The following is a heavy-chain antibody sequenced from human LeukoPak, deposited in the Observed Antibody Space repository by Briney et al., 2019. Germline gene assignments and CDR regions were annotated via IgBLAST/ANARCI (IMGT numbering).Heavy chain of an antibody. CDR1: GYTFTSYG. CDR3: ARYCSSTSCYEPPYFYYGMDV. CDR2: ISAYNGNT. Sequence: GASVKVSCKASGYTFTSYGISWVRQAPGQGLEWMGWISAYNGNTNYAQKLQGRVTMTTDTSTSTAYMELRSLRSDDTAVYYCARYCSSTSCYEPPYFYYGMDVWAQGTTVTVSS. V-gene: IGHV1-18*01. D-gene: IGHD2-2*01. J-gene: IGHJ6*01.